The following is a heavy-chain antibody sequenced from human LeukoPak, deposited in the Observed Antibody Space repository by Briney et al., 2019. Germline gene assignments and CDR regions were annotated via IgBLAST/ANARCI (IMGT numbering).Heavy chain of an antibody. D-gene: IGHD3-22*01. V-gene: IGHV1-3*01. CDR1: EYTFTSYA. Sequence: ASVKVSCKASEYTFTSYAMHWVRQAPGQRLEWMGWINAGNGNTKYSQKFQGRVTITRDTSASTAYMELSSLRSEDTAVYYCARGNHYYEGSGYFPVVDYWGQGTLVTVSS. J-gene: IGHJ4*02. CDR3: ARGNHYYEGSGYFPVVDY. CDR2: INAGNGNT.